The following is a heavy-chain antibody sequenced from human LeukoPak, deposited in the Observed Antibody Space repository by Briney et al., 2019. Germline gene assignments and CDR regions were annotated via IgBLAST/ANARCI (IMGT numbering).Heavy chain of an antibody. V-gene: IGHV3-23*01. CDR3: AKVTYGSGTYGAFDY. J-gene: IGHJ4*02. Sequence: GGSLRLSCAASGFSFSTYGMSWVRQAPGKGLEWVSTISLSGDRTYYADSVKGRFTISRGNSKNTLYLQMNSLRAEDTAVYYCAKVTYGSGTYGAFDYWGQGTLVTVSS. CDR2: ISLSGDRT. D-gene: IGHD3-10*01. CDR1: GFSFSTYG.